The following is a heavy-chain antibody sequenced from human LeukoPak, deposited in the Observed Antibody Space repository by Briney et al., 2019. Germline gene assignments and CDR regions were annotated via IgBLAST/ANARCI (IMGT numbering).Heavy chain of an antibody. J-gene: IGHJ4*02. V-gene: IGHV4-39*07. CDR2: IYYTGTT. CDR1: GGSIKSSSYY. D-gene: IGHD4-17*01. CDR3: AGTYGRGPDDF. Sequence: SETLSLTCTVSGGSIKSSSYYWGWVRQPPGKGLEWIGIIYYTGTTYYIPSLKSRVTISVDTSKNQFSLNLSSVTAADTAVYYCAGTYGRGPDDFWGQGTLVTVSS.